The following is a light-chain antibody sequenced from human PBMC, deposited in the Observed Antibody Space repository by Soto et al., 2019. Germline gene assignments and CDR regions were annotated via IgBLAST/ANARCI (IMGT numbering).Light chain of an antibody. CDR1: SSDVGRHNL. CDR2: EVS. Sequence: SALTQPASVSGSPGQSITISCTGTSSDVGRHNLVSWYQQHPGQVPKLMIYEVSKRPSGVSDRFSGSKSGNTASLTISGLQAEDEADYYCCSYVGSGTFNVFGTGTKLTVL. CDR3: CSYVGSGTFNV. V-gene: IGLV2-23*02. J-gene: IGLJ1*01.